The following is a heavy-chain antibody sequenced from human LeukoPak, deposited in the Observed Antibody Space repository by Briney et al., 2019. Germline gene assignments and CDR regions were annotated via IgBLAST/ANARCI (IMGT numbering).Heavy chain of an antibody. V-gene: IGHV3-23*01. J-gene: IGHJ3*02. Sequence: GGSLRLSCAASGFTFSNFGMSWVRQAPGKGLEWVSAISGSGGSTYYADSVKGRFTISRDNSKNTLYLQMNSLRAEDTAVYYCAKDEGLDAFDIWGQGTMVTVSS. CDR3: AKDEGLDAFDI. CDR1: GFTFSNFG. CDR2: ISGSGGST.